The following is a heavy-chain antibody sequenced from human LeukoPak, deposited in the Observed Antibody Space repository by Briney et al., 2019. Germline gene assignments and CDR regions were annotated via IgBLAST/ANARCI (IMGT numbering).Heavy chain of an antibody. J-gene: IGHJ3*02. CDR3: ARANPGYGDYVFDAFDI. Sequence: GGSLRLSCAASGFTFSSYWMSWVRQAPGKGLEWVANITQDGSEKYYVDSVKGRFTISRDNAKNSLYLQMNSLRAEDTAVYYCARANPGYGDYVFDAFDIWGQGTMVTVSS. D-gene: IGHD4-17*01. V-gene: IGHV3-7*03. CDR2: ITQDGSEK. CDR1: GFTFSSYW.